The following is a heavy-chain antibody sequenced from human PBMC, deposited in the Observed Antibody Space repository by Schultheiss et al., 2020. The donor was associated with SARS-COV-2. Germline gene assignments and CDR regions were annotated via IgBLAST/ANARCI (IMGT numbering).Heavy chain of an antibody. CDR3: ARLNNAFVAFDI. CDR1: GFTFNSNW. D-gene: IGHD2-2*01. Sequence: GGSLRLSCAASGFTFNSNWMSWVRQAPGKGLEWVANIKSDGSDQYYVDSLRGRFTISRDNAKNSLYLQMNSLRAEDTAVYYCARLNNAFVAFDILGQGTMVTVSS. J-gene: IGHJ3*02. CDR2: IKSDGSDQ. V-gene: IGHV3-7*03.